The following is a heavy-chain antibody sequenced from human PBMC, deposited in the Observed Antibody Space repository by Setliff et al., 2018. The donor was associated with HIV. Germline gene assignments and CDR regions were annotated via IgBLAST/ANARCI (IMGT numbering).Heavy chain of an antibody. J-gene: IGHJ6*03. D-gene: IGHD1-26*01. CDR2: ISSDAGNI. CDR3: ARGPNRYSGTYSYYYYMDV. V-gene: IGHV3-74*01. Sequence: GGSLRLSCAASGFSFSNYWMHWVRQVPGKGLVWVSRISSDAGNIVYADSVKGRFTISRDNAKNTLYLQMNSLRAEDTAVYYCARGPNRYSGTYSYYYYMDVWGKGTTVTVSS. CDR1: GFSFSNYW.